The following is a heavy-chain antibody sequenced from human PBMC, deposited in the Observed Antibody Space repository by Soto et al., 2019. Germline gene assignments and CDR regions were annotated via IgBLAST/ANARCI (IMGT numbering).Heavy chain of an antibody. J-gene: IGHJ4*02. V-gene: IGHV4-34*01. Sequence: SETLSLTCAVYGGSFSGYYWSWIRQPPGKGLEWIGEINHSGSTNYNPSLKSRVTISVDTSKNQFSLKLSSVTAADTAVYYCASSFPGVRAYSSSFDYWGQGTLVTVSS. CDR3: ASSFPGVRAYSSSFDY. CDR2: INHSGST. CDR1: GGSFSGYY. D-gene: IGHD6-6*01.